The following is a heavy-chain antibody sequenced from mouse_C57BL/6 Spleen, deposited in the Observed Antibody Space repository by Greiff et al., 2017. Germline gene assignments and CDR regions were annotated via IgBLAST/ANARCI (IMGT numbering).Heavy chain of an antibody. V-gene: IGHV2-2*01. CDR1: GFSLTSYG. D-gene: IGHD3-2*02. CDR2: IWSGGST. Sequence: QVQLQQSGPGLVQPSQSLSITCPVSGFSLTSYGVHWVRQSPGKGLEWLGVIWSGGSTDYNAAFISRLSISKDNSKSQVFFKMNSLQADDTAIYYCARSAQATYAMDYWGQGTSVTVSS. J-gene: IGHJ4*01. CDR3: ARSAQATYAMDY.